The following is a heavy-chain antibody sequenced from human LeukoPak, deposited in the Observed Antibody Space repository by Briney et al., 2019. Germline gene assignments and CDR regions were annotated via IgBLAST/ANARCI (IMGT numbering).Heavy chain of an antibody. J-gene: IGHJ4*02. D-gene: IGHD3-10*01. CDR1: GFTFSTYW. CDR3: ARDRGINMVRGVIDY. CDR2: TNSDGSRT. V-gene: IGHV3-74*01. Sequence: PGGSLRLSCAASGFTFSTYWMHWVRQAPGKGLVWVSRTNSDGSRTDYAVSVKGRFTISRDNAENTLYLQMNSLRVEDTAVYYCARDRGINMVRGVIDYWGQGTLVTVSS.